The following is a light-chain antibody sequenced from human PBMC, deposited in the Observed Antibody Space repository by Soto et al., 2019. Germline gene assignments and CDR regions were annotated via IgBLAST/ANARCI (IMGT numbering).Light chain of an antibody. Sequence: QSALTQPPSASGSPGQSVTLSCTGTSSDVGYYNYVSWYQQHPGKAPKLIIYEVNKRPSGVPDRFSGSKSGNTASLTVSGLQAEDEAEYYCTSYAVGINVVFGGGTKVTVL. J-gene: IGLJ2*01. V-gene: IGLV2-8*01. CDR2: EVN. CDR1: SSDVGYYNY. CDR3: TSYAVGINVV.